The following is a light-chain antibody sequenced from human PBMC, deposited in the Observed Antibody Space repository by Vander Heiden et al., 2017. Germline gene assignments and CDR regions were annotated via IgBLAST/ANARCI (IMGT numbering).Light chain of an antibody. CDR2: DND. V-gene: IGLV1-51*01. Sequence: QSVLTQPPSVSAAPGQKVTVSCSGSSPNIGNNYVSWYQQLPGTAPKLLIYDNDKRPSGIPDRFSGSKSGTSATLGITGLQTGDEADYYCATWDNSLRVMVFGGGTKMTVL. J-gene: IGLJ2*01. CDR3: ATWDNSLRVMV. CDR1: SPNIGNNY.